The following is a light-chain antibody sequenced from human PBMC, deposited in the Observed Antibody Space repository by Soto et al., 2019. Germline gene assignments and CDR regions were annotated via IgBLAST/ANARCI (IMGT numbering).Light chain of an antibody. J-gene: IGLJ1*01. Sequence: QSALTQPPSASGSPGQSVTISCTGTSSDIGAYNYVSWYQQHPGKAPKLIISEVTKRPSGVPDRFSASKSANTASLTVSGLRPEDEADYYCSAHAGANSFYVFGTGTKLTVL. V-gene: IGLV2-8*01. CDR1: SSDIGAYNY. CDR2: EVT. CDR3: SAHAGANSFYV.